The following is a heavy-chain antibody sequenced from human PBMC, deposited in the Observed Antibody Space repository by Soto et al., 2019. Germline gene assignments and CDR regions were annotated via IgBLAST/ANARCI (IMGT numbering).Heavy chain of an antibody. D-gene: IGHD4-17*01. Sequence: GESLKISCKGSGYSFTSYWIGWVRQMPGKGLEWMGIIYPGDSDTRYSPSFQGQVTISADKSISTAYLQWNSLKASDTAMYYCARRRGDYVYPYYFDYWGQGTLVTVSS. V-gene: IGHV5-51*01. CDR1: GYSFTSYW. CDR2: IYPGDSDT. CDR3: ARRRGDYVYPYYFDY. J-gene: IGHJ4*02.